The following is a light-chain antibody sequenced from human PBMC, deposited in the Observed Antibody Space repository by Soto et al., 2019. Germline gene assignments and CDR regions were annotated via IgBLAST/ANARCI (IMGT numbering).Light chain of an antibody. CDR1: QSVGSNY. CDR2: GAS. CDR3: QQYGSSSIT. J-gene: IGKJ5*01. V-gene: IGKV3-20*01. Sequence: TFLPRFAATFSLSPRVRAPLSCRASQSVGSNYLAWYQQRPGQPPNLLIFGASHRAPDIPDRFRCSGSGTNLPLSISRLEPEDFAVYYCQQYGSSSITIGQGTRLEIK.